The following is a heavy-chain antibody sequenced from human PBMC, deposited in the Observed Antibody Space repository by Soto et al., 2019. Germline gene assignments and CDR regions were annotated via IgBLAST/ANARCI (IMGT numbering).Heavy chain of an antibody. CDR2: IYYSGST. CDR1: GGSISSGGFY. CDR3: ARDRVTIFGVGTEFDI. V-gene: IGHV4-31*03. J-gene: IGHJ3*02. Sequence: SETLSLTCTVSGGSISSGGFYWSWIRQHPGKGLEWIGYIYYSGSTYYNPSLKSRVTISVDTSKNQFSLKLSSVTAADTAVYYCARDRVTIFGVGTEFDIWGQGTMVTVSS. D-gene: IGHD3-3*01.